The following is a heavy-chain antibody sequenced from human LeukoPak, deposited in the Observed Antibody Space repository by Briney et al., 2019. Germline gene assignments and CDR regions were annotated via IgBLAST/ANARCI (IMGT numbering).Heavy chain of an antibody. D-gene: IGHD6-19*01. CDR1: GFTFSSYA. CDR3: AKVAQWLDYYYYGMDV. CDR2: ISTSGGTT. J-gene: IGHJ6*02. Sequence: EGSLRLSCAASGFTFSSYAMSWVRQAPGKGLEWVSAISTSGGTTDYADSVKGRFTISRDNSKNTLYLQMNSLRAEDTAVYYCAKVAQWLDYYYYGMDVWGQGTTVTVSS. V-gene: IGHV3-23*01.